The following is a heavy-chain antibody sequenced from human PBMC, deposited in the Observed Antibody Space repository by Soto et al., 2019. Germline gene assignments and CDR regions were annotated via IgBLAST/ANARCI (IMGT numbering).Heavy chain of an antibody. J-gene: IGHJ3*02. V-gene: IGHV3-9*01. CDR2: NSWNSGTI. Sequence: SLRLSWAASGFILDEYAVQRVRQAPGQWLERDSGNSWNSGTIAYADTVTDRYTNSRDNAKQLLYRQINRHRVEDTALYYCARVKFTGWYSNAVDIWGQGT. CDR1: GFILDEYA. CDR3: ARVKFTGWYSNAVDI. D-gene: IGHD6-19*01.